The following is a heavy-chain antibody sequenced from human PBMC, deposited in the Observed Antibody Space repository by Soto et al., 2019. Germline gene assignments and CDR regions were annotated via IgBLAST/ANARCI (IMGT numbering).Heavy chain of an antibody. CDR2: ITRSGSEV. D-gene: IGHD6-19*01. V-gene: IGHV3-23*01. Sequence: VQLLESGGGLVQPGGSLRLSCAASGFTFSGSAMTWVRQAPGKWLEYVSSITRSGSEVFHAASVKGRFTMSRDNSKNMLYLQMNSLRAEDTAVYYCAKEGYDSGWYWDSWGQGALVTVSS. J-gene: IGHJ4*02. CDR3: AKEGYDSGWYWDS. CDR1: GFTFSGSA.